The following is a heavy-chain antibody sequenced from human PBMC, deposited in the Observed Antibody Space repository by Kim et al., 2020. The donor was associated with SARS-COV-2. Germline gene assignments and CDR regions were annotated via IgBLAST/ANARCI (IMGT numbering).Heavy chain of an antibody. D-gene: IGHD1-26*01. Sequence: SETLSLACTVSGGSISSGGYYWSWIRQHPGKGLEWIGYIYYSGSTYYNPSLKSRVTISVDTSKNQFSLKLSSVTAADTAVYYCARELVGATSVWYCDLWGRGTLVTVSS. CDR3: ARELVGATSVWYCDL. V-gene: IGHV4-31*03. CDR2: IYYSGST. J-gene: IGHJ2*01. CDR1: GGSISSGGYY.